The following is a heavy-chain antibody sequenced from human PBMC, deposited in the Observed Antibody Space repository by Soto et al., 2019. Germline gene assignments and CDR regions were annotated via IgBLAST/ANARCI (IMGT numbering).Heavy chain of an antibody. J-gene: IGHJ5*02. Sequence: SETLSLTCAVYGGSFSGYYWSWIRQPPGKGLEWIGEINHSGSTNYNPSLKSRVTKSVDTSRNQFSLKLSSVTAADTAVYYCARDRRSGYYFSLGRNWFDPWGQGTLVTVSS. CDR3: ARDRRSGYYFSLGRNWFDP. CDR1: GGSFSGYY. D-gene: IGHD3-3*01. CDR2: INHSGST. V-gene: IGHV4-34*01.